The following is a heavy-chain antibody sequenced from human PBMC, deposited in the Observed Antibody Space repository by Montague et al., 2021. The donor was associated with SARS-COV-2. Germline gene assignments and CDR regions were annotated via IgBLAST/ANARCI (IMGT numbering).Heavy chain of an antibody. D-gene: IGHD3-22*01. CDR2: TTWDSGTL. CDR1: GFTLGDHA. J-gene: IGHJ4*02. Sequence: SLRLSCAASGFTLGDHAMHWVRQAPGKGPEWISGTTWDSGTLGYADSVXGRFTISRDNAKNSLYLQMNSLRVEDTALYYCAKDVDYYDSSGYFDYWGQGTLVTVSS. V-gene: IGHV3-9*01. CDR3: AKDVDYYDSSGYFDY.